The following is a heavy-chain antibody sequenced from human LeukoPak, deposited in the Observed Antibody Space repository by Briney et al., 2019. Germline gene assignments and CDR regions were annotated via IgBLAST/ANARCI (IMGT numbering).Heavy chain of an antibody. CDR1: GYTFTSYY. CDR2: MNPNSGNT. J-gene: IGHJ4*02. V-gene: IGHV1-8*02. D-gene: IGHD4-23*01. CDR3: AREGGNLGLTYYFDF. Sequence: ASVKVSCKASGYTFTSYYMHWVRQAPGQGLEWMGWMNPNSGNTDSVQQFQGRVSMTRNTSISTAFMELSSLRSEDTAVYYCAREGGNLGLTYYFDFWGQGTLVTVSS.